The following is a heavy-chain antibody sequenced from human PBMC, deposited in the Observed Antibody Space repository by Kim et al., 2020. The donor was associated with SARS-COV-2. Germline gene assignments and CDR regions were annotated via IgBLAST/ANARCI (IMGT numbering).Heavy chain of an antibody. D-gene: IGHD3-22*01. CDR2: INHSGST. Sequence: SETLSLTCAVYGGSFSGYYWSWIRQPPGKGLEWIGEINHSGSTNYNPSLKSRVTISVDTSKNQFSLKLSSVTAADTAVYYCARGKKGNSYDSSGYTDYWGQGTLVTVSS. CDR1: GGSFSGYY. V-gene: IGHV4-34*01. CDR3: ARGKKGNSYDSSGYTDY. J-gene: IGHJ4*02.